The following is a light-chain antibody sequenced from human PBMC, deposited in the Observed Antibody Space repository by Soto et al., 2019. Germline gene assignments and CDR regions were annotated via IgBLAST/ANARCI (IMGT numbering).Light chain of an antibody. CDR3: QQRSDWPPSIT. CDR1: HSVTTH. CDR2: DAS. J-gene: IGKJ5*01. V-gene: IGKV3-11*01. Sequence: EIVLTQSPDTLSLARGEGATLSCWVSHSVTTHLAWFQQRPGQTPRLLIYDASTRAPGIPARLSGRGSGADFTLTISSLEPEDFAVYYCQQRSDWPPSITFGQGTRLVIK.